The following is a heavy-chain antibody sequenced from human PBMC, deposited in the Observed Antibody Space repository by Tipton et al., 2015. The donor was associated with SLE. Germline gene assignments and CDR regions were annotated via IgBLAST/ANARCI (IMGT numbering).Heavy chain of an antibody. CDR3: ARAEVRGTVTLDY. Sequence: TLSLTCAVYGGSFSGYYWSWIRQPPGKGLEWIGEINHSGSTNYNPSLKSRVTISVDTSKNQFSLKLSSVTAADTAVYYCARAEVRGTVTLDYWGQGTLVTVSS. CDR2: INHSGST. CDR1: GGSFSGYY. D-gene: IGHD4-17*01. J-gene: IGHJ4*02. V-gene: IGHV4-34*01.